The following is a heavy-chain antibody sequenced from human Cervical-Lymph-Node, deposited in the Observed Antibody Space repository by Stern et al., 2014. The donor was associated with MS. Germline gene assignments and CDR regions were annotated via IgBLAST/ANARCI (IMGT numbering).Heavy chain of an antibody. V-gene: IGHV5-51*01. CDR3: ARQRYFDY. CDR1: GCTFTSYW. J-gene: IGHJ4*02. Sequence: EVQLVQSGPEVKRPGESLKISCQASGCTFTSYWIGWVRQMPGKGLEWIAIIFPGGSDIRYSPSFQGQVTISADKSSSTAYLQWNNLKASDTAIYYCARQRYFDYWGQGTLVTVSS. CDR2: IFPGGSDI.